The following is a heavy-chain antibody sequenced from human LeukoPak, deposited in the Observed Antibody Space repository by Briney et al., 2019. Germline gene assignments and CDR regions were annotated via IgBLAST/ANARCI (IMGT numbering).Heavy chain of an antibody. J-gene: IGHJ4*02. CDR1: GGSISSYY. V-gene: IGHV4-59*01. D-gene: IGHD5-18*01. CDR3: ASGYSYGPPNGY. Sequence: SETLSLTCTVSGGSISSYYWSWLRQPPGKGLEWIGYIYYSGSTNYNPSLKSRVTISVDTSKNQFSLKLSSVTAADTAVYYCASGYSYGPPNGYWGQGTLVTVSS. CDR2: IYYSGST.